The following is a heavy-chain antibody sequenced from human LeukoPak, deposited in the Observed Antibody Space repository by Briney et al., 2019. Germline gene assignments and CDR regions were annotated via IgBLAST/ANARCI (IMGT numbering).Heavy chain of an antibody. D-gene: IGHD6-13*01. V-gene: IGHV2-5*02. J-gene: IGHJ4*02. Sequence: SGPTLVNPTQTLTLTCTFSGFSLSSSGVGVGWIRQPPGEALEWLALIYWDDDKRYSPSRQSRLTITKDTSKKQVVLTMTNVDPVDTATYYCARPLGMAAAGSLTGFDYWGQGTLVTVSS. CDR3: ARPLGMAAAGSLTGFDY. CDR2: IYWDDDK. CDR1: GFSLSSSGVG.